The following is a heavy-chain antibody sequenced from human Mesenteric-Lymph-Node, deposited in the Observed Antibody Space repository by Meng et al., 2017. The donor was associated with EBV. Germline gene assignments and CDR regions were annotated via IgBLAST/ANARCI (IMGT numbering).Heavy chain of an antibody. Sequence: QITLKESGPTLVKPTXTLTLTCPFSGFSLSTSGVGVVWFRQTPAKALEWLAVIYWDDDQRYSPSLRNRLTISKDTSKNQVVLTMTNVDPVDTATYYCAHRDYDDHRDSLDYWGQGTLVTVSS. V-gene: IGHV2-5*02. J-gene: IGHJ4*02. CDR1: GFSLSTSGVG. CDR2: IYWDDDQ. CDR3: AHRDYDDHRDSLDY. D-gene: IGHD4-17*01.